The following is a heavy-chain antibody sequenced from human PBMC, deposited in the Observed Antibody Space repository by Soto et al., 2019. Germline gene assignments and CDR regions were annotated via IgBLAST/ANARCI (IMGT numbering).Heavy chain of an antibody. Sequence: QLQLQESGSGLVQPSQTLSLTCAVSGGSISSVGYSWSWIRQPPGKGLEWIGYIYHSGSTYYNPSLKSRVTISVDSSKNHFSLKLRSVTAAGTAVYYCARALDYYGLGSYYMYFDYWSQVTLVTVSS. V-gene: IGHV4-30-2*01. CDR3: ARALDYYGLGSYYMYFDY. J-gene: IGHJ4*02. D-gene: IGHD3-10*01. CDR2: IYHSGST. CDR1: GGSISSVGYS.